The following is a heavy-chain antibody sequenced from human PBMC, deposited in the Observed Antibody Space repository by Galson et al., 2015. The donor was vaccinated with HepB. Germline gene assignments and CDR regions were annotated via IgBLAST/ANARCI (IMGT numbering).Heavy chain of an antibody. J-gene: IGHJ4*02. D-gene: IGHD1-26*01. CDR3: ARAGGEWEPLDF. Sequence: SVKVSCKASGYSFSTNGIAWVRQAPGQGLEWVGWISAYSGNTKYAENFQDRVVLTAGTSTTTAYMELRSLRFDDTALYYCARAGGEWEPLDFWGQGTLVSVSA. V-gene: IGHV1-18*01. CDR1: GYSFSTNG. CDR2: ISAYSGNT.